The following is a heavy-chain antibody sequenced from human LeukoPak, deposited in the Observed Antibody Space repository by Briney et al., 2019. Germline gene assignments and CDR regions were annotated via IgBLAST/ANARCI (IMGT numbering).Heavy chain of an antibody. J-gene: IGHJ5*02. D-gene: IGHD5-12*01. CDR1: GGSISSYY. Sequence: SGTLSLTCTVSGGSISSYYWSWIRQPPGKGLEWIGYIYYSGSTNYNPSLKSRVNISVDTSKNQFTLKLSSVTAADTAVYYCARLKWLRINWFDPWGQGTLVTVSS. CDR3: ARLKWLRINWFDP. CDR2: IYYSGST. V-gene: IGHV4-59*08.